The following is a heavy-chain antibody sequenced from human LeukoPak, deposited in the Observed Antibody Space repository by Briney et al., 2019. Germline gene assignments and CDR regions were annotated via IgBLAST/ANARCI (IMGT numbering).Heavy chain of an antibody. CDR2: VSGDGGYT. CDR1: GFTFSSYA. Sequence: GGSLRLSCAASGFTFSSYAMSWVRLAPGKGLEWVSGVSGDGGYTYYADSVKGRFTISRDNSKSTLCLQMNSLRADDTAVYYSAKGGTMTKKGYSDYWGQGTLVTVSS. D-gene: IGHD2-15*01. CDR3: AKGGTMTKKGYSDY. J-gene: IGHJ4*02. V-gene: IGHV3-23*01.